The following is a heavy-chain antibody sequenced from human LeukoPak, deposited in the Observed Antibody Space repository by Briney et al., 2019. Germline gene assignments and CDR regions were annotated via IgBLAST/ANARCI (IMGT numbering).Heavy chain of an antibody. J-gene: IGHJ4*02. CDR3: ARGELLGSSCYSY. D-gene: IGHD2-15*01. V-gene: IGHV1-2*02. CDR2: INPNSGGT. Sequence: ASVKVSCKASGYTFTGYYMHWVRQAPGQGLEWMGWINPNSGGTNYAQKFQGRVTMTRDTSISTAYMELSRLRSDDTAVYYCARGELLGSSCYSYWGQGTLVPVSS. CDR1: GYTFTGYY.